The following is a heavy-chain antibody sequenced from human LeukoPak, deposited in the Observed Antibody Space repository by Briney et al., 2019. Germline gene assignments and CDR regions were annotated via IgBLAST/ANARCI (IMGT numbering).Heavy chain of an antibody. CDR1: GGSFSSSSYY. Sequence: SESLSLTCTVSGGSFSSSSYYWGWIRQPPGKGLEWIGSFYYSGSTYYNPSLKSRVTISVDTSKNQFSLKLSSVTAADTAIYYCARIDGGHHLSPFDYWGQGTLVTVSS. J-gene: IGHJ4*02. CDR2: FYYSGST. CDR3: ARIDGGHHLSPFDY. D-gene: IGHD4-23*01. V-gene: IGHV4-39*01.